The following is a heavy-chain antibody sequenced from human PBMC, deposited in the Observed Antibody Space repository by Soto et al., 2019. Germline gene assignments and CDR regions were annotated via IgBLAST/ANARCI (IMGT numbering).Heavy chain of an antibody. D-gene: IGHD6-13*01. CDR3: AMQQLVPPDWIDP. Sequence: GASVKVSCKASGYTFTGYYMHWVRQAPGQGLEWMGWINPNSGGTNYAQKFQGRVTMTRDTSISTAYMELSRLRSDETAAYYCAMQQLVPPDWIDPWGQGTLVTVSS. J-gene: IGHJ5*02. CDR1: GYTFTGYY. V-gene: IGHV1-2*02. CDR2: INPNSGGT.